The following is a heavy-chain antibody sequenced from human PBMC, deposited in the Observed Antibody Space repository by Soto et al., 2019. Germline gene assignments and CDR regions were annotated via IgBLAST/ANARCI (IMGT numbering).Heavy chain of an antibody. Sequence: SCAASGFTFSTYSMNWVRQAPGKGLEWVSSISSSSTIYYAAPVKGRFTISRDDSKNTLYLQMNSLKTEDTAVYYCTTDAVEMTTIDYWGQGTLVTVSS. CDR3: TTDAVEMTTIDY. D-gene: IGHD4-4*01. CDR1: GFTFSTYS. J-gene: IGHJ4*02. V-gene: IGHV3-48*01. CDR2: ISSSSTI.